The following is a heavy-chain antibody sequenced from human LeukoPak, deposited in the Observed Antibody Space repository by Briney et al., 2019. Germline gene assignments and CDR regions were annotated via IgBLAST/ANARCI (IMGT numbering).Heavy chain of an antibody. J-gene: IGHJ4*02. CDR1: GGSFTSYY. CDR2: IYTSGST. D-gene: IGHD6-13*01. Sequence: PSETLSLTCTVSGGSFTSYYWNWIRQPVGKGLEWIGRIYTSGSTNYNPSLKSRVTMSVDTSKNQFSLRLNSMTAADTAVYYCARAGNSTSPLDYWGQGTLVTVSS. CDR3: ARAGNSTSPLDY. V-gene: IGHV4-4*07.